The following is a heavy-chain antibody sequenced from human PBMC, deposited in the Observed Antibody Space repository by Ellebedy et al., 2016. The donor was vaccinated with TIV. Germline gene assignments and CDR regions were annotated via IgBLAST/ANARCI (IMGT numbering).Heavy chain of an antibody. CDR1: GYSFTSYW. D-gene: IGHD2-2*01. CDR2: IYPGDSDT. Sequence: GGSLRLXCKGSGYSFTSYWIGWVRQMPGKGLEWMGIIYPGDSDTRYSPSFQGQVTISADKSISTAYLQWSSLKASDTAMYYCARLSVIVVVPAAIEWRGMDVWGQGTTVTVSS. J-gene: IGHJ6*02. CDR3: ARLSVIVVVPAAIEWRGMDV. V-gene: IGHV5-51*01.